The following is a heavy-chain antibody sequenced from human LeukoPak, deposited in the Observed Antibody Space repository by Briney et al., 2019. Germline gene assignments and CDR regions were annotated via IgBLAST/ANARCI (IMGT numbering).Heavy chain of an antibody. Sequence: GESLKISCAASGFTFSSYSMNWVLQAPGKGLEWVSSITPSSSYIYYADSVKGRFTISRDNAKYSLYLQMNSLRVEDTAVYYCASSSGRYIDWGQGTLVTVSS. CDR3: ASSSGRYID. V-gene: IGHV3-21*01. CDR2: ITPSSSYI. J-gene: IGHJ4*02. D-gene: IGHD6-19*01. CDR1: GFTFSSYS.